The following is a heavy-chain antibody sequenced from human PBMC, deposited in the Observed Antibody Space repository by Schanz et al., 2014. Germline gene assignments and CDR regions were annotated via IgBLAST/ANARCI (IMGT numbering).Heavy chain of an antibody. J-gene: IGHJ4*02. CDR3: AKKVPAYNPFDS. CDR2: ITYNGGTI. Sequence: EVQLVESGGGLVKPGGSLRLSCAASGFTFSSYAMGWVRQAPGKGLEWISYITYNGGTIYYADSVKGRFTISRDNSKSTLYLQMDSLRAEDTAVYFCAKKVPAYNPFDSWGQGTLVTVSS. V-gene: IGHV3-23*04. CDR1: GFTFSSYA. D-gene: IGHD1-1*01.